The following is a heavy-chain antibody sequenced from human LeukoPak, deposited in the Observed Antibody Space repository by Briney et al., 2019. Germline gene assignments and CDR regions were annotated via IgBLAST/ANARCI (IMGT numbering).Heavy chain of an antibody. D-gene: IGHD6-19*01. V-gene: IGHV3-53*01. CDR1: GFTVSSNY. CDR3: ARALIGIAVAGTDLWFDP. CDR2: IYSGGST. Sequence: GGSLRLSCAASGFTVSSNYMSWVRQAPGKGLEWVLVIYSGGSTYYADSVKGRYTISRDHSKNPLYLQMNSLRAEDTAVYYCARALIGIAVAGTDLWFDPWGQGTLVTVSS. J-gene: IGHJ5*02.